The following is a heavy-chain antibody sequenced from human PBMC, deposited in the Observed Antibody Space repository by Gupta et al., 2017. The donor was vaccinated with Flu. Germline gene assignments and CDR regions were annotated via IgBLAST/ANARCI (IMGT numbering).Heavy chain of an antibody. CDR3: ARGHWDS. J-gene: IGHJ4*02. CDR2: ISSSAAT. V-gene: IGHV3-48*03. Sequence: EVQLVESGGGLVQPGGSLRLSCAASGFTFSSYEFSWVRLAPGKGLEWVSYISSSAATYYTDPVKGRFTISRDNAKSSVYLQMNSLRVEDTAVYYCARGHWDSWGQGTLVTVSS. CDR1: GFTFSSYE.